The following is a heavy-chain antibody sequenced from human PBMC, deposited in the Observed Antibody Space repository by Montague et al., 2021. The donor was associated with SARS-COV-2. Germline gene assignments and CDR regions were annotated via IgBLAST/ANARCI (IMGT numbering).Heavy chain of an antibody. D-gene: IGHD3-22*01. V-gene: IGHV3-9*01. CDR2: ITWDSGTI. J-gene: IGHJ4*02. Sequence: SLRLSCAASGFTFGDYAMHWVRQAPGKGPEWVSGITWDSGTIDYSDSLNVLFTISRDNAKNSPYLQMNSLRVEDTALYYCAKDFDYYDSSGYFDYWGQGTLVTVSS. CDR1: GFTFGDYA. CDR3: AKDFDYYDSSGYFDY.